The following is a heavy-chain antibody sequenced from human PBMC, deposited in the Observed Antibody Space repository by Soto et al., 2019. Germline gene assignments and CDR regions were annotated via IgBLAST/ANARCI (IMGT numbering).Heavy chain of an antibody. Sequence: GASVKVSCKASGYTFTSYAMHWVRQAPGQRLEWMGWINAGNGNTKYSQKFQGRVTITRDTSASTAYMELSSLRSEDTALYYCARVGAFYSSSWYYFDYWGQGTLVTVSS. J-gene: IGHJ4*02. D-gene: IGHD6-13*01. V-gene: IGHV1-3*01. CDR1: GYTFTSYA. CDR3: ARVGAFYSSSWYYFDY. CDR2: INAGNGNT.